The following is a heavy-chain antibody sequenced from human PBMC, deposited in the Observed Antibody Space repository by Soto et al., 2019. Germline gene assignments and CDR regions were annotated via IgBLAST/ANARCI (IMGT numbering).Heavy chain of an antibody. J-gene: IGHJ3*02. CDR3: ARGQSIAGRGDI. D-gene: IGHD6-6*01. Sequence: SETLSLTCAVYGGSFSGYYWSWIRQPPGKGLEWIGEINHSGSTNYNPSLKSRVTISVDTSKNQFSLKLSSVTAADTAVYYCARGQSIAGRGDIWGQGTMVTVSS. CDR2: INHSGST. V-gene: IGHV4-34*01. CDR1: GGSFSGYY.